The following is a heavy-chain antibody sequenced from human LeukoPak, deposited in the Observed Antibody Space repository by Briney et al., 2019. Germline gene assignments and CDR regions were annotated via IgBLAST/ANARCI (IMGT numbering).Heavy chain of an antibody. D-gene: IGHD6-13*01. CDR1: GYTFTSYA. J-gene: IGHJ6*02. CDR2: INTNTGNP. Sequence: ASVKVPCKASGYTFTSYAMNWVRQAPGQGLEWMGWINTNTGNPTYAQGFTGRFVFSLDTSVSTAYLQISSLKAEDTAVYYCARDTYSSSWYWYGMDVWGQGTTVTVSS. CDR3: ARDTYSSSWYWYGMDV. V-gene: IGHV7-4-1*02.